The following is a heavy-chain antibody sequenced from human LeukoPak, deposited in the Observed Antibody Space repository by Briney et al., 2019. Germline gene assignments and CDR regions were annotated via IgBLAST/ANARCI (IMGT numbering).Heavy chain of an antibody. CDR1: GFTFSSYA. D-gene: IGHD3-9*01. CDR3: AKDDDILTGRDAFDT. J-gene: IGHJ3*02. CDR2: ISGSGGST. V-gene: IGHV3-23*01. Sequence: PGGSLRLSCAASGFTFSSYAMSWVRQAPGKGLEWVSAISGSGGSTYYADSVKGRFTISRDNSKNTLYLQMNSLRAEDTAVYYCAKDDDILTGRDAFDTWGQGAMVTVSS.